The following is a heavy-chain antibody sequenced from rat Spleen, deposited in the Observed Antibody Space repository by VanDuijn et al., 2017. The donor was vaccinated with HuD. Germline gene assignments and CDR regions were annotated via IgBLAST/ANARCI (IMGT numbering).Heavy chain of an antibody. CDR3: ARAIGDGGYYFDY. J-gene: IGHJ2*01. V-gene: IGHV2S63*01. CDR1: GFSLTDYS. D-gene: IGHD1-11*01. CDR2: IWTGGST. Sequence: EVQLKESGPGLVQPSQTLSLTCTVSGFSLTDYSVHWVRQPPGKGLEWMGVIWTGGSTAYNSLLKSRLSLSRDISKSQVFLKMNSLQTEDTATYYCARAIGDGGYYFDYWGQGVMVTVSS.